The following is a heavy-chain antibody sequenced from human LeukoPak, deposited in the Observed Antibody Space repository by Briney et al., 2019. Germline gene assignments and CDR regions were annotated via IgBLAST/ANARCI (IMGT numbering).Heavy chain of an antibody. CDR3: ARGSVGIVGATTFDY. CDR1: GGTFSSYA. D-gene: IGHD1-26*01. CDR2: IIPIFGTA. Sequence: ASVKVSCKASGGTFSSYAISWVRQAPGQGLEWMGGIIPIFGTANYAQKFQGRVTITADKSTSTAYMELSSLRSEDTAVYYCARGSVGIVGATTFDYWGQGTLVTVSS. V-gene: IGHV1-69*06. J-gene: IGHJ4*02.